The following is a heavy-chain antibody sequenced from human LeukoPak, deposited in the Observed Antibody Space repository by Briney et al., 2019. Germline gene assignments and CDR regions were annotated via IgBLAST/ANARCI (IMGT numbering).Heavy chain of an antibody. D-gene: IGHD3-3*02. CDR3: ARVIFGGPTKPPPFDY. J-gene: IGHJ4*02. CDR1: GYTFTSYG. Sequence: GASVKVSCKASGYTFTSYGISWVRQAPGQGLERMGWISAYNGNTNYAQKLQGRVTMTTDTSTSTAYMELRSLRSDDTAVYYCARVIFGGPTKPPPFDYWGQGTLVTVSS. CDR2: ISAYNGNT. V-gene: IGHV1-18*01.